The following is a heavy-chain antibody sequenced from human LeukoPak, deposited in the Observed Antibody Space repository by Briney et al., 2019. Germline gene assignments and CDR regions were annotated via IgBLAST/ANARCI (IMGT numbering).Heavy chain of an antibody. J-gene: IGHJ4*02. D-gene: IGHD3-9*01. CDR1: GYTFTSYG. Sequence: ASVKVSYKASGYTFTSYGISWVRQAPGQGLEWMGWISAYNGNTNYAQKLQGRVTMTTDTSTSTAYMELRSLRSDDTAVYYCARAQEYYDILTGSDYWGQGTLVTVSS. V-gene: IGHV1-18*04. CDR3: ARAQEYYDILTGSDY. CDR2: ISAYNGNT.